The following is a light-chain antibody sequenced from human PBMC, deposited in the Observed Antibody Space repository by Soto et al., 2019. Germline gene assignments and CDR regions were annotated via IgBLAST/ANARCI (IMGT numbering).Light chain of an antibody. CDR3: QQSYGIPPVT. V-gene: IGKV1-39*01. J-gene: IGKJ4*01. CDR2: TAS. Sequence: DIQMTQSPSSLSASVGDRVTITCRASQSISTYLNWYQQHTGKAPKLLIYTASNLESGVPSRFSGSGSGTDFPLTISSLQPEDFATYYCQQSYGIPPVTFGGGTKVEIK. CDR1: QSISTY.